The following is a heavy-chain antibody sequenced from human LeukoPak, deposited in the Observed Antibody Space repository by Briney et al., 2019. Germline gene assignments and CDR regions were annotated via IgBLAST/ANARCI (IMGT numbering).Heavy chain of an antibody. Sequence: ASVKVSCKASGYTFTGYYMHWVRQAPGQGLEWMGWINPNSGGTNYAQKLQGRVTMTRDTSISTAYMELSRLRSDDTAVYYCARQDLEWFLWFDPWGQGTLVTVSS. D-gene: IGHD3-3*01. V-gene: IGHV1-2*02. J-gene: IGHJ5*02. CDR3: ARQDLEWFLWFDP. CDR1: GYTFTGYY. CDR2: INPNSGGT.